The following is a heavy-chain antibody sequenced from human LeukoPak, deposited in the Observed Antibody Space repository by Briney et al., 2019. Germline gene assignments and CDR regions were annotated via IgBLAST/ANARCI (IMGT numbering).Heavy chain of an antibody. CDR1: GGSFSGYY. CDR2: INHSGST. J-gene: IGHJ4*02. Sequence: SETLSLTCAVYGGSFSGYYWSWIRQPPGKGLEWIGEINHSGSTNYNPSLKSRVTISVDTSKNQFSLKLSSVTAADTAVYYCARGPRGYSYGYWGQGTLVTVSS. CDR3: ARGPRGYSYGY. D-gene: IGHD5-18*01. V-gene: IGHV4-34*01.